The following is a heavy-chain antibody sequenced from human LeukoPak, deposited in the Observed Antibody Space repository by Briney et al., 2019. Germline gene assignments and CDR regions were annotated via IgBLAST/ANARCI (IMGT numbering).Heavy chain of an antibody. CDR2: ISWNSGSI. Sequence: PGGSLRLSCAASAFTFSSYAMSWVRQAPGKGLEWVSGISWNSGSIGYADSVKGRFTISRDNAKNSLYLQMNSLRAEDTALYYCAKGRDKYQLLSKNWFDPWGQGTLVTVSS. V-gene: IGHV3-9*01. J-gene: IGHJ5*02. CDR3: AKGRDKYQLLSKNWFDP. D-gene: IGHD2-2*01. CDR1: AFTFSSYA.